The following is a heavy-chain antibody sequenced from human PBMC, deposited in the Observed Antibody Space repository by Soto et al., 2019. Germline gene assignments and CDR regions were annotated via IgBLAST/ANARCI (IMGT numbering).Heavy chain of an antibody. CDR3: SKNPGYYYDSTGYHFDH. CDR1: GFSVSSSY. Sequence: GGSLRLSCAASGFSVSSSYMNWVRQAPGKGLEWVSVIYGGGTTYYADSVKGRFTISRGSSKNMLYLQMNSLRAEDTAVYYCSKNPGYYYDSTGYHFDHWGQGTLVTVSS. CDR2: IYGGGTT. D-gene: IGHD3-22*01. V-gene: IGHV3-66*01. J-gene: IGHJ4*02.